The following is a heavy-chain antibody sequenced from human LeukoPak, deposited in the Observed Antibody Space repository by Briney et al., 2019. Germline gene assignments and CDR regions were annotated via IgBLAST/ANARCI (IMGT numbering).Heavy chain of an antibody. CDR1: GGSISSYY. D-gene: IGHD3-9*01. Sequence: SETLSLTCTVSGGSISSYYWSWIRQPPGKGLEWIGYIYYSGSTNYNPSLKSRVTISVDTSKNQFSLKLSSVTAADTAVYYCTSGRYYDILTGYYSPTDYWGQGTLVTVSS. J-gene: IGHJ4*02. CDR2: IYYSGST. V-gene: IGHV4-59*01. CDR3: TSGRYYDILTGYYSPTDY.